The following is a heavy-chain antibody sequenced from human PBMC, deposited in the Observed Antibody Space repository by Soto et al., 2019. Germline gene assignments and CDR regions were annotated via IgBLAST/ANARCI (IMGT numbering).Heavy chain of an antibody. D-gene: IGHD6-19*01. V-gene: IGHV4-4*02. CDR1: GDSVTSNVW. CDR3: ARDAAVPGESDRFDY. CDR2: AYHNGLT. J-gene: IGHJ4*02. Sequence: SETLSLTCAVSGDSVTSNVWWSWVRQPPGKGLEWIGEAYHNGLTDYNPSLKSRVTMSVDTSKNESSLKLTSLTAADTAIYYCARDAAVPGESDRFDYWGQGTLVTVSS.